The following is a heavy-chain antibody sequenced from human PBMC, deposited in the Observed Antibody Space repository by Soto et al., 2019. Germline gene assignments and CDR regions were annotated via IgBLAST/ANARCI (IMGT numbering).Heavy chain of an antibody. CDR3: ARRSTVTTPDPRFDP. Sequence: QVQLVQSGAEVKKPGSSVKVSCKASGGTFSSYTISWVRQAPGQGLEWMGRIIPILGIANYAQKFQGRVTITADKATSTAYMELSSLRSEDTAVYYCARRSTVTTPDPRFDPWGQGTLVTVSS. CDR2: IIPILGIA. CDR1: GGTFSSYT. J-gene: IGHJ5*02. D-gene: IGHD4-17*01. V-gene: IGHV1-69*02.